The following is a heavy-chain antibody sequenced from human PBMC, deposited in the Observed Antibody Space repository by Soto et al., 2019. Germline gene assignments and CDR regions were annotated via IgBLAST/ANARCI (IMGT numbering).Heavy chain of an antibody. Sequence: PGGSLRLSCAASGFTFSIYAMSWVRQAPGKGLEWVSAISGSGGSTYYADSVKGRFTISRDNSKNTLYLQMNSLRAEDTAVYYCAKDFVYDISGYLPYFDYWGQGTLVTVSS. D-gene: IGHD3-22*01. CDR2: ISGSGGST. CDR3: AKDFVYDISGYLPYFDY. CDR1: GFTFSIYA. J-gene: IGHJ4*02. V-gene: IGHV3-23*01.